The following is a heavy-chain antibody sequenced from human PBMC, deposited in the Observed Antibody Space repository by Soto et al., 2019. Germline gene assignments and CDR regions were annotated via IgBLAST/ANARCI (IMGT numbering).Heavy chain of an antibody. D-gene: IGHD6-19*01. V-gene: IGHV3-30*18. CDR2: MSYDGTNK. CDR3: AKDSVGAVAVTGYYGMDV. J-gene: IGHJ6*02. Sequence: GGSLRLSCAASGFTTSSFGMHWVRQAPGKGLEWVAVMSYDGTNKYYADSVKGRFTISRDNSKNTLYLQMNSLRAEDTAVYYCAKDSVGAVAVTGYYGMDVWGQGTTVTVSS. CDR1: GFTTSSFG.